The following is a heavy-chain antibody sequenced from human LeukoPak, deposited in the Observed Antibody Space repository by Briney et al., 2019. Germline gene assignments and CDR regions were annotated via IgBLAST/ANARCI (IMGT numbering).Heavy chain of an antibody. CDR1: AYSVTSDHY. D-gene: IGHD3-10*01. Sequence: SETLSLTCAVSAYSVTSDHYWGWIRLAPGRGLEWIGSIYHSGGTYYNPSLKSRVTISVDTSKDQFSLRLTSVTAADTGIYYCAREGRTSGTSWYDPWGQGTRVTVSS. J-gene: IGHJ5*02. CDR2: IYHSGGT. V-gene: IGHV4-38-2*01. CDR3: AREGRTSGTSWYDP.